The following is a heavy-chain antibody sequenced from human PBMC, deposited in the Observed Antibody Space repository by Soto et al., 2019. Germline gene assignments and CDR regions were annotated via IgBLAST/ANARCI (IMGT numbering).Heavy chain of an antibody. CDR2: ISWDGGST. Sequence: WGSLRLSCSASGFTFDDYAMHWFRQAPGKGLEWVSLISWDGGSTYYADSVKGRFTISRDNSKNSLYLQMNSLRAEDTALYYCAKDVSSSPPYGMDVWGQGTTVTVSS. D-gene: IGHD6-13*01. V-gene: IGHV3-43D*04. J-gene: IGHJ6*02. CDR1: GFTFDDYA. CDR3: AKDVSSSPPYGMDV.